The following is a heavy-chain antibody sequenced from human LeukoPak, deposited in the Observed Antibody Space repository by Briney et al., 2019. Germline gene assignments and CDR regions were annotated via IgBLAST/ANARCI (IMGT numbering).Heavy chain of an antibody. CDR1: GGSFSAYY. V-gene: IGHV4-34*01. CDR2: INHSGST. D-gene: IGHD2-15*01. CDR3: ARSPTMVAATLYYFDY. J-gene: IGHJ4*02. Sequence: SETLSLTCAVYGGSFSAYYWSWLRQPPGKGLEWIGEINHSGSTNCNPSLKSRVTISVDTSKNQFSLKLTSVTAADTAVYYCARSPTMVAATLYYFDYWGQGTLVTVSS.